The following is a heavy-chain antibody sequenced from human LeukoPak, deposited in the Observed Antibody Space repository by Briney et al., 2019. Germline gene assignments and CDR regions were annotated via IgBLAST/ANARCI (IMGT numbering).Heavy chain of an antibody. CDR3: ARDRDWLPLDY. CDR1: GFTCNTYS. D-gene: IGHD3/OR15-3a*01. V-gene: IGHV3-74*01. J-gene: IGHJ4*02. Sequence: GGSLRLSGAASGFTCNTYSMNWVRQAPGEGLEWVSRIKSDGSEISYADSVKGRFTISRDNAKNTLYLQMNSLRAEDTAVYYCARDRDWLPLDYWGQGTLVTVSS. CDR2: IKSDGSEI.